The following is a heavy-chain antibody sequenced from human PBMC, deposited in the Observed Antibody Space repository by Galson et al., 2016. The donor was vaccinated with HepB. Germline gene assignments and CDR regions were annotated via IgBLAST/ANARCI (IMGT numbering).Heavy chain of an antibody. J-gene: IGHJ4*02. CDR2: ITESGGGT. D-gene: IGHD1-26*01. V-gene: IGHV3-23*01. CDR3: AKGGVVGGMLPGD. Sequence: SLRLSCAASGFVFRAYAMNWVRQAPGKGLEWVSTITESGGGTHYADSVKGRFIISRDNPANTVYLQMNSLRVEDTAIYYCAKGGVVGGMLPGDWGQGTLVTVSS. CDR1: GFVFRAYA.